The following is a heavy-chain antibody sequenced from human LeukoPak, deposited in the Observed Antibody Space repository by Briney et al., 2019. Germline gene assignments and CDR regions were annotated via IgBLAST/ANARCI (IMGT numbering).Heavy chain of an antibody. D-gene: IGHD4-11*01. CDR1: GFIFSHYG. CDR2: IWRDATNR. Sequence: GKSLRLSCAASGFIFSHYGMHWVRQAPGKGLQWVAVIWRDATNRFYGASVKGRFTISRDNSQNTVFLQMNSLRAEDTAISYCARDAQRGFDYSNSLEYWGHGTLLTVSS. J-gene: IGHJ4*01. V-gene: IGHV3-33*01. CDR3: ARDAQRGFDYSNSLEY.